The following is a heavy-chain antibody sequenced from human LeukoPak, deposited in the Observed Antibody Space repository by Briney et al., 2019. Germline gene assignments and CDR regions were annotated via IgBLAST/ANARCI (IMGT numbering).Heavy chain of an antibody. D-gene: IGHD3-22*01. V-gene: IGHV1-18*01. Sequence: GASVKVSCKASGYTFTSYGISWVRQAPGQGLEWMGWLSAYNGNTNYAQKLQGRVTMTTDTSTSTAYMELRSLRSDDTAVYYCARVDIYYDSSGYYSSWFDPWGQGTLVTVSS. CDR1: GYTFTSYG. CDR3: ARVDIYYDSSGYYSSWFDP. J-gene: IGHJ5*02. CDR2: LSAYNGNT.